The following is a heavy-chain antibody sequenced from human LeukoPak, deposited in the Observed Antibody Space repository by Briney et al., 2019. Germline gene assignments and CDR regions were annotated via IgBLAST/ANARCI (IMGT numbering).Heavy chain of an antibody. CDR2: IYYSGTT. D-gene: IGHD2-2*01. CDR1: GGSIISGDFY. Sequence: SETLSLTCTVSGGSIISGDFYWGWIRQPPGKGLEWIGNIYYSGTTYYNPSLKSRVTISVDTSKNQFSLKLSSVTAADTAVYYCARSPARPATYYFDYWGQGTLVTVSS. J-gene: IGHJ4*02. V-gene: IGHV4-39*07. CDR3: ARSPARPATYYFDY.